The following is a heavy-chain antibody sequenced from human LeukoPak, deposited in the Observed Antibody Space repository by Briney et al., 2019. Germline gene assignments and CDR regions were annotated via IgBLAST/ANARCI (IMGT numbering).Heavy chain of an antibody. CDR2: IRSKAYGGTT. V-gene: IGHV3-49*04. J-gene: IGHJ3*02. Sequence: GGSLRLSCTSSGFTFGDYAMSWVRQAPGKGLEWVGFIRSKAYGGTTEYAASVKGRFTISRDDSKSIAYLQMNSLKTEDTAVYYCTREGEYDFWSGLAAFDIWGQGTMVTVSS. CDR1: GFTFGDYA. D-gene: IGHD3-3*01. CDR3: TREGEYDFWSGLAAFDI.